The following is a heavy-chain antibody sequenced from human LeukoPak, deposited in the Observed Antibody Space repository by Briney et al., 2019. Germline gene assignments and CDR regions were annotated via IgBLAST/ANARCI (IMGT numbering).Heavy chain of an antibody. D-gene: IGHD4-23*01. CDR3: ARHNSSPTSADY. J-gene: IGHJ4*02. V-gene: IGHV4-59*08. CDR2: IYYSGST. Sequence: PSETLSLTCTVSGGSISKNYWNWIRQPPGKGLEWIGYIYYSGSTNYNPSLKSRVTISVDTSKNQFSLKLSSVTAADTAVYYCARHNSSPTSADYWGQGTLVTVSS. CDR1: GGSISKNY.